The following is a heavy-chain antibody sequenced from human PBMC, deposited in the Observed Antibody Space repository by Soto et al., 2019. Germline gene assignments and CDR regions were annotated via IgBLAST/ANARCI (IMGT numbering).Heavy chain of an antibody. CDR1: GGSFSGYY. D-gene: IGHD3-22*01. Sequence: KSSETLSLTCAVYGGSFSGYYWSWIRQPPGKGLEWIGEINHSGSTNYNPSLKSRVTISVDTSKNQFSLKLSSVTAADTAVYYCARGDYYDSSGYCDYWGQGTLVTVSS. J-gene: IGHJ4*02. CDR3: ARGDYYDSSGYCDY. CDR2: INHSGST. V-gene: IGHV4-34*01.